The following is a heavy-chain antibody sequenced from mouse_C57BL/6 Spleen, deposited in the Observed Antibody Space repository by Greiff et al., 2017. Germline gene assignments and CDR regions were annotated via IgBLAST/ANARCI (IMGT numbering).Heavy chain of an antibody. CDR3: ARAPFDYDNYYAMDY. V-gene: IGHV5-4*01. CDR2: ISDGGSYT. D-gene: IGHD2-4*01. J-gene: IGHJ4*01. Sequence: EVQGVESGGGLVKPGGSLKLSCAASGFTFSSSAMSWVRQTPEKRLEWVATISDGGSYTYYPDNVKGRFTISRDNAKNNLYLQMSHLKSEDTAMYYCARAPFDYDNYYAMDYWGQGTSVTVSS. CDR1: GFTFSSSA.